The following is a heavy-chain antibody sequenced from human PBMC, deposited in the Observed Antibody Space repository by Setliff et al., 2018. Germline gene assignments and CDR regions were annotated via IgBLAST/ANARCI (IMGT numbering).Heavy chain of an antibody. J-gene: IGHJ6*03. D-gene: IGHD5-18*01. CDR1: GYSFKSDDY. CDR3: ARGGYSYGHHYYYYMDV. CDR2: VSHSGSP. V-gene: IGHV4-38-2*01. Sequence: SETLSLTCDVSGYSFKSDDYWAWIRQSPGRGLEWIGSVSHSGSPYYNPSLKSRVTISVDTSKNQFPLKLSSVAAADTAVYYCARGGYSYGHHYYYYMDVWGKGTTVTVSS.